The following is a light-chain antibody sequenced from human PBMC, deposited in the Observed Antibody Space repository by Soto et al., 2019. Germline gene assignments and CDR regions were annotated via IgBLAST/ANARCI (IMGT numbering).Light chain of an antibody. Sequence: QSALTQPASVSGSPGQSITISCTGTSSDVGGYNYVSWYQHHPGKAPKLMIYEVSNRPSEVSNRFSGSKSGNTASLTISGLQAEDEDNYYCSSYTSGSTLVVFGGGTHLTVL. CDR2: EVS. J-gene: IGLJ2*01. V-gene: IGLV2-14*01. CDR3: SSYTSGSTLVV. CDR1: SSDVGGYNY.